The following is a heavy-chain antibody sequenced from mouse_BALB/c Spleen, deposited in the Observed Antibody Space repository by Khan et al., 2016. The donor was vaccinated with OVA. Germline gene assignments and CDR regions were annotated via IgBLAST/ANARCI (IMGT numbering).Heavy chain of an antibody. CDR1: GFSLSRYN. V-gene: IGHV2-6-4*01. CDR2: IWGGGGT. J-gene: IGHJ4*01. CDR3: ARAYYRYDGYYAMDY. D-gene: IGHD2-14*01. Sequence: QVQLKESGPSPVAPSQSLSITCTVSGFSLSRYNIHWIRQPPGKGLEWLGMIWGGGGTDYNSTLKSRLSISKDNSKSQVFLKMNSLQTDDTAMYYCARAYYRYDGYYAMDYWGQGTSVTVSS.